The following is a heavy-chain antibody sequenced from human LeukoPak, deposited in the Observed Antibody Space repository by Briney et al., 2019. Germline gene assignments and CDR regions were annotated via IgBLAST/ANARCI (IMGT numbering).Heavy chain of an antibody. D-gene: IGHD2-15*01. CDR3: ARHNDIVVVVAASDDAFDI. CDR1: GGSISSSSYY. CDR2: IDGSGST. J-gene: IGHJ3*02. Sequence: SETLSLTCTVSGGSISSSSYYWGWIRQPPGKGLEWIGSIDGSGSTYYNPSLKSRVTKSVDTSKNQFSLKLSSVTAADTAVYYCARHNDIVVVVAASDDAFDIWGQGTMVTVYS. V-gene: IGHV4-39*01.